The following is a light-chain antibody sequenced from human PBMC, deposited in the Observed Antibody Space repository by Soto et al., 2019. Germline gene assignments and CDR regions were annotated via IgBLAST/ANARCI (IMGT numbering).Light chain of an antibody. Sequence: QSVLTQPPSASGTPGQSVTISCSDSTSNIGSNSVHWYQHLPGMSPKLLIYNNNQRPSGVPERFSGSKSGTSASLAISGLQSDDESDYYCTAWDDSLTALVFGGGTQLTVL. V-gene: IGLV1-44*01. J-gene: IGLJ3*02. CDR3: TAWDDSLTALV. CDR2: NNN. CDR1: TSNIGSNS.